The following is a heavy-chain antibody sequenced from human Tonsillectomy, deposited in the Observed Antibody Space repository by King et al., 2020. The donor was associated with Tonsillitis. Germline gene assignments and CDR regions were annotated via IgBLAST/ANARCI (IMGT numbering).Heavy chain of an antibody. V-gene: IGHV4-39*01. Sequence: LQLQESGPGLVKPSETLSLTCTVSGGSISSSSYYWGWIRQPPGKGLEWIGSIYYSGSTYYKPSLKSRVTISVDTSKNQFSLKLSSVTAADTAVYYCARPIAVAGNNWFDPWGQGTLVTVSS. CDR3: ARPIAVAGNNWFDP. CDR2: IYYSGST. D-gene: IGHD6-19*01. J-gene: IGHJ5*02. CDR1: GGSISSSSYY.